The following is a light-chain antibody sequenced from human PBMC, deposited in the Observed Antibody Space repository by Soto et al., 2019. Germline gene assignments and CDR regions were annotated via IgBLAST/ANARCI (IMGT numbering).Light chain of an antibody. CDR2: EVS. J-gene: IGLJ2*01. Sequence: QSALTQPASVSGSPGQSITISCTGTSSDFGNYNLVSWYQQHPGKAPKLMIYEVSKWPSGVSNRFSGSKSGNTASLTISGLQAEDEADYYCCSYAGGGVIFGGGTKLTLL. CDR1: SSDFGNYNL. CDR3: CSYAGGGVI. V-gene: IGLV2-23*02.